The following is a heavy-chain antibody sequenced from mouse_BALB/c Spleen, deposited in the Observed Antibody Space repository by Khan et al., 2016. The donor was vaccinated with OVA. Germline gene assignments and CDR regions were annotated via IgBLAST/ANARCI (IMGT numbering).Heavy chain of an antibody. CDR3: ASHLTGSFAY. Sequence: VALVESGGDLVKPGGSLKLSCAASGFIFSSYSMSWVRQTPDKRLEWVATISSGGDYTYYPDSVKGRFTISRDDAKNTLYLQMSSLKSEDTAMYYCASHLTGSFAYWGQGTLVTVSA. V-gene: IGHV5-6*01. CDR1: GFIFSSYS. D-gene: IGHD4-1*01. J-gene: IGHJ3*01. CDR2: ISSGGDYT.